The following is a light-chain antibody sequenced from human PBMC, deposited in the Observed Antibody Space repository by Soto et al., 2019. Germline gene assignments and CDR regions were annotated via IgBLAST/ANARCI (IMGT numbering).Light chain of an antibody. V-gene: IGKV1-39*01. CDR1: QSIVTY. Sequence: DIQMTQSPSSLSASIGDRVTITCRASQSIVTYLNWYLQKPGKTAKLLMYAASNLQSGVPSRFSGSGSGTDFTLTISSLQPADFATYFCQQSYSTPPWTFGQGTKVDIK. J-gene: IGKJ1*01. CDR3: QQSYSTPPWT. CDR2: AAS.